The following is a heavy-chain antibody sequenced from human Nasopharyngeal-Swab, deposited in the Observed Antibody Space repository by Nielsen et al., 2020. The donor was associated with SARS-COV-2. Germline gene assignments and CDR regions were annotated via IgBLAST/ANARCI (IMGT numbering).Heavy chain of an antibody. J-gene: IGHJ3*02. CDR3: ATDGGILNAFEI. Sequence: SETLSLTCTVSGGSISSSSYYWVWIRQPPGKGLEWIGSIYYSGSTYYNPSLKSRVTISVDTSKNQFSLKLSSVTAADTAVYYCATDGGILNAFEIWGQGTMVTVSS. CDR1: GGSISSSSYY. CDR2: IYYSGST. V-gene: IGHV4-39*01. D-gene: IGHD3-16*01.